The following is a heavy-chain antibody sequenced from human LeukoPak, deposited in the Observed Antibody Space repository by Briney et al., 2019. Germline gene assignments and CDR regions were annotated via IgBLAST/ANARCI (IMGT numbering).Heavy chain of an antibody. Sequence: PSQTLSLTCTVSGASLSSGSYYWSWIRQPAGKGLEWIGRIYPSGSTDYNPSLKSRVTISIDTSKNQFSLKLTSVTAADTAVYYCARGSVESDCSGGSCYSVDLDYWGQGTQVTVSS. CDR2: IYPSGST. CDR3: ARGSVESDCSGGSCYSVDLDY. V-gene: IGHV4-61*02. D-gene: IGHD2-15*01. CDR1: GASLSSGSYY. J-gene: IGHJ4*02.